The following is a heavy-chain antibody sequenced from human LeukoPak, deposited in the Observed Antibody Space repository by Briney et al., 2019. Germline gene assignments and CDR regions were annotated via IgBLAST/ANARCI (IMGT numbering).Heavy chain of an antibody. CDR1: EFTFRDYY. D-gene: IGHD6-13*01. Sequence: PGGSLRLSCAASEFTFRDYYMSWIRQAPGKGLEWVSYISNSGDTIYYADSVKSRFTVSRDNPKNSMYLQMNSLRAEDTAVYYCARLGIITAAGSNDYWGQGTLVTVSS. CDR3: ARLGIITAAGSNDY. J-gene: IGHJ4*02. CDR2: ISNSGDTI. V-gene: IGHV3-11*01.